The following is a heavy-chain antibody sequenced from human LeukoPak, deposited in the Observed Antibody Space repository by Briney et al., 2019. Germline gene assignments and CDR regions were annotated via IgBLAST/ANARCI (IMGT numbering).Heavy chain of an antibody. CDR1: GYTFTDYY. D-gene: IGHD3-22*01. CDR2: INPNSGGT. J-gene: IGHJ4*02. V-gene: IGHV1-2*02. CDR3: AREYCDSSAYNQEAIDY. Sequence: VASVKVSCKASGYTFTDYYMHWVRQAPGQGLEWLGWINPNSGGTNYAQKFQGRVTMTRDTSISTAYMELSRPRSDDTAVYYCAREYCDSSAYNQEAIDYWGQGTLVTVSS.